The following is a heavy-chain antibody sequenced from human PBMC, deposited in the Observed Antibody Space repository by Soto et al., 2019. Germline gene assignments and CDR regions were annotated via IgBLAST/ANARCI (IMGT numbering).Heavy chain of an antibody. V-gene: IGHV1-69*13. CDR3: ARDTRLALHNSSGYYGSLDY. CDR2: IIPIFGTA. Sequence: SVKVSCKASGGTFSGYAISWVRQAPGQGLEWMGGIIPIFGTANYAQKFQGRVTITADESTSTAYMELSSLRSEDTAVYYCARDTRLALHNSSGYYGSLDYWGQGTLVTVSS. CDR1: GGTFSGYA. J-gene: IGHJ4*02. D-gene: IGHD3-22*01.